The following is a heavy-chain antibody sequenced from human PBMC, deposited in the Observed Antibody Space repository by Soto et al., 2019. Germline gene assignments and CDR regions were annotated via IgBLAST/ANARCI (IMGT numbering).Heavy chain of an antibody. CDR3: AKDRDYGDSYPFDG. D-gene: IGHD4-17*01. Sequence: EVQLLEAGGGFVQPGGSLRLSCTASGFTFNNYGMSWVRQAPGKGLEWVSAIIGPDDKSYYADSVKGRFTISRDNSKNTLYLQLNNLRVDDMAIYYCAKDRDYGDSYPFDGWGQGTLVTVSS. CDR1: GFTFNNYG. J-gene: IGHJ4*02. CDR2: IIGPDDKS. V-gene: IGHV3-23*01.